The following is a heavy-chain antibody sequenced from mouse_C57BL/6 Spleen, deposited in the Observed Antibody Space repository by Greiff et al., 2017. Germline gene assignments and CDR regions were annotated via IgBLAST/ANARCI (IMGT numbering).Heavy chain of an antibody. J-gene: IGHJ4*01. CDR3: ASSGGSTMVTTVYAMDY. Sequence: QVQLKQPGAELVKPGASVKLSCKASGYTFTSYWMHWVKQRPGRGLEWIGRIEPNSGGTKYNEKFKSKATLTVDKPSSTAYMQLSILTSEDSAVYYCASSGGSTMVTTVYAMDYWGQGTSVTVSS. D-gene: IGHD2-2*01. CDR2: IEPNSGGT. V-gene: IGHV1-72*01. CDR1: GYTFTSYW.